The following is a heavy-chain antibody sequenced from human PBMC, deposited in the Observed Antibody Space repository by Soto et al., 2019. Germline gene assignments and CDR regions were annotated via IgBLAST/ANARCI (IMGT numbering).Heavy chain of an antibody. CDR3: AKLNLFVSAAAGRGPFDY. Sequence: VQLLESGGGLVQPGGSLRLSCAASGFTFSNYAMSWVRQAPGKGLEWVSAGSGSGGNTYYADSVQGRFTISRDNSKNMLNVQMNSLRAEDTAVYYCAKLNLFVSAAAGRGPFDYWGQGTLVTVSS. D-gene: IGHD6-13*01. J-gene: IGHJ4*02. V-gene: IGHV3-23*01. CDR2: GSGSGGNT. CDR1: GFTFSNYA.